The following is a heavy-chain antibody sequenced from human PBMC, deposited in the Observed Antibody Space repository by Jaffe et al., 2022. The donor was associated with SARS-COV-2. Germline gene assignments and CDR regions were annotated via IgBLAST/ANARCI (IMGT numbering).Heavy chain of an antibody. CDR3: ARDQSNVKNYHDMDV. Sequence: QVQLLQSGAEVRKPGASVKVPCKASGHNFTSHFIHWVRQAPGQGLEWMGIINPSVGFTSIAQKFQGRVTMTRDTSTRTVHMELSSLGSEDTAVYYCARDQSNVKNYHDMDVWGQGTTVTVSS. CDR2: INPSVGFT. CDR1: GHNFTSHF. D-gene: IGHD3-10*01. V-gene: IGHV1-46*01. J-gene: IGHJ6*02.